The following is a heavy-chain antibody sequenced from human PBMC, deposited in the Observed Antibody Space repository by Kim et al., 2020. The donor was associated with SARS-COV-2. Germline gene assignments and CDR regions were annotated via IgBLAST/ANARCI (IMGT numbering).Heavy chain of an antibody. CDR3: AKDSGRWLQFFDY. Sequence: YAYAVKGRITNSRDNSKNSLYLQMNSLRTEDTALYYCAKDSGRWLQFFDYWGQGTLVTVSS. J-gene: IGHJ4*02. V-gene: IGHV3-43*01. D-gene: IGHD3-10*01.